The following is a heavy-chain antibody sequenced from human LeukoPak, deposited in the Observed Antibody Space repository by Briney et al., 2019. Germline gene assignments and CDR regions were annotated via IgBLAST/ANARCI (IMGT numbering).Heavy chain of an antibody. J-gene: IGHJ4*02. Sequence: ASVKVSCKASGYTFTSYYIHWVRQAPGQGLEWMGIINVGGDGTSYGQKFQGRVTMTRDMSTSTVYMELNSLRSEDTAVYYCARDLAKGQLLWFGELSPPDYWGQGTLVTVSS. CDR3: ARDLAKGQLLWFGELSPPDY. D-gene: IGHD3-10*01. CDR2: INVGGDGT. CDR1: GYTFTSYY. V-gene: IGHV1-46*01.